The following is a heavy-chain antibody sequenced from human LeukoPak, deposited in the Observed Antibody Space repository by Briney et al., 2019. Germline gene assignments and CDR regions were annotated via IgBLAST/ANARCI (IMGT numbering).Heavy chain of an antibody. CDR1: GGSFSGYY. D-gene: IGHD2-2*02. CDR2: INHSGST. V-gene: IGHV4-34*01. Sequence: SETLSLTCAVYGGSFSGYYWSWILQPPGKGLEWIGEINHSGSTNYNPSLKSRVTISVDTSKNQFSLKLSSVTAADTAVYYCARAIRRVVPAATPRTNWFDPWGQGTLVTVSS. J-gene: IGHJ5*02. CDR3: ARAIRRVVPAATPRTNWFDP.